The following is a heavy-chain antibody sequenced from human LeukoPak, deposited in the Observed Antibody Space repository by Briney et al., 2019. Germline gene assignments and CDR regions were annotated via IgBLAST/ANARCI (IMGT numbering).Heavy chain of an antibody. CDR3: ARGGYYGSGTRRGYDY. CDR2: INPSGGST. D-gene: IGHD3-10*01. J-gene: IGHJ4*02. CDR1: GYTFTNYY. Sequence: ASVKVSCKASGYTFTNYYIHWVRQAPGQGLEWMGIINPSGGSTSYAQKFQGRVTMTRDTSTSTVYMELSSLRSEDTAVYYCARGGYYGSGTRRGYDYWGQGTLVTVSS. V-gene: IGHV1-46*01.